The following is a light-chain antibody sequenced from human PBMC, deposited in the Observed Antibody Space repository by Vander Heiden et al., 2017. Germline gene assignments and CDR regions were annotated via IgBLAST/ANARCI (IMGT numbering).Light chain of an antibody. Sequence: DIQMTQSPSTLSASVGDRVTITCRARQSVSSWLAWYQQKPGKAPKLLISKASSLESGVPSRFSGSGSGTEFTLTISSLQPDDFATYYCQQDNSYRTFGQGTKVEIK. CDR3: QQDNSYRT. J-gene: IGKJ1*01. V-gene: IGKV1-5*03. CDR1: QSVSSW. CDR2: KAS.